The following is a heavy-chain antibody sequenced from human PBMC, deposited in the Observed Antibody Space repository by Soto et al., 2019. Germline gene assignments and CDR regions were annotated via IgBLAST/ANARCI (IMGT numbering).Heavy chain of an antibody. V-gene: IGHV4-59*03. Sequence: SLTCTVSGFSISPYYWMWIRQSPGKPPEWIGYFYNSRSADYNPSLKSRVAISVEMSKNQFSLRLNSVTAAETAVYYCAKLWGGIRNGDYRKVWIDXWGQGTLLTVSX. CDR2: FYNSRSA. CDR3: AKLWGGIRNGDYRKVWIDX. J-gene: IGHJ5*02. D-gene: IGHD4-17*01. CDR1: GFSISPYY.